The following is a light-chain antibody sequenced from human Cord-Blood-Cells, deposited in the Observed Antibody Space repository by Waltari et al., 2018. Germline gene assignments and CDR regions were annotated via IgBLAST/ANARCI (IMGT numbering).Light chain of an antibody. CDR1: QSVSSN. CDR3: QQYNNWPPYT. J-gene: IGKJ2*01. CDR2: GAS. Sequence: EIVMTQSPATLSVSPGERATLSCRASQSVSSNLAWYQQKPGQAPRLLIYGASTRATGIPARFSGSGSATEFTLTISRLHSEDFAVYYCQQYNNWPPYTFGQGTKLEIK. V-gene: IGKV3-15*01.